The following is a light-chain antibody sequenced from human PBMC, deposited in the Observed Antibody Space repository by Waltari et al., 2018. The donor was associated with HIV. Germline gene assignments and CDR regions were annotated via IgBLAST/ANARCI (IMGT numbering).Light chain of an antibody. CDR3: QVWDSSSDHWV. V-gene: IGLV3-21*04. Sequence: SYVLTQPPSVSVAPGKPAKIACEGDNLEIKSVHWYQQRPGQAPIQVIDDDSDRPSGIPERFSGSNSGNTATLSITRVEVGDEADYYCQVWDSSSDHWVFGGGTKLTVL. CDR2: DDS. CDR1: NLEIKS. J-gene: IGLJ3*02.